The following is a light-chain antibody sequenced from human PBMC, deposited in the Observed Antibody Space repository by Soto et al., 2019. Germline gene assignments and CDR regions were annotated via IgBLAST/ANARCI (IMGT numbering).Light chain of an antibody. Sequence: QSVLTQPPSASGTPGQRVTISCSGSSSNIGSNYVYWYQQLPGTVPQLLIYRNSERPSGVPDRFSGSKSGTSASLAIGGLRSEDAADYYCAAWDDSLSGVVFGGGTKLTVL. J-gene: IGLJ2*01. CDR3: AAWDDSLSGVV. V-gene: IGLV1-47*01. CDR1: SSNIGSNY. CDR2: RNS.